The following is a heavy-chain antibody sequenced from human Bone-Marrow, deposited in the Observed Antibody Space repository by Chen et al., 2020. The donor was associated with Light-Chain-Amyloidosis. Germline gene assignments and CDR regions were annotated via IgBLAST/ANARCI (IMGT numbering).Heavy chain of an antibody. J-gene: IGHJ4*02. CDR3: ARRRDGYNFDY. Sequence: EVQLEQSGPEVKKPGESLKISCKGSGYTFPNYWIGWVRQMPGKGLEWMWVIYPDDCDARYSPSFEGQVTISADKSITXXXXXWXXXXASDTAMYYCARRRDGYNFDYWGQGTLVTVSS. V-gene: IGHV5-51*01. CDR2: IYPDDCDA. CDR1: GYTFPNYW. D-gene: IGHD5-12*01.